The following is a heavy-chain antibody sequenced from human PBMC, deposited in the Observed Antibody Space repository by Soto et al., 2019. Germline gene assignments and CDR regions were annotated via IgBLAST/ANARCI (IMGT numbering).Heavy chain of an antibody. CDR3: AKAINDYYAPLDY. CDR1: GFTFSNYA. Sequence: EVQLLESGGGLVQPGGSLRLSCTASGFTFSNYAMGWVRQAPRKRLEWVSVMSGGADDTHYADTVKGQFTISRDNSKNTLYVQMDSPRAEDTAVYYCAKAINDYYAPLDYWGQGMRVTVSS. J-gene: IGHJ4*02. CDR2: MSGGADDT. V-gene: IGHV3-23*01. D-gene: IGHD3-3*01.